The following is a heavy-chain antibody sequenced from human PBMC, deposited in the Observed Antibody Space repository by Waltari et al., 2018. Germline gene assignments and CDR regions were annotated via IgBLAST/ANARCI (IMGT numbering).Heavy chain of an antibody. J-gene: IGHJ3*02. Sequence: QLQLQESGPGLVKPSETLSLTCTVSGGSISSSSYYWGWIRQPPGKGLGWIGSIYYSGSTDYNPALKSRVTIAVDTSKNQFSLKLSSVTAADTAVYYCASSTIFGVVILRDAFDIWGQGTMVTVSS. D-gene: IGHD3-3*01. CDR2: IYYSGST. V-gene: IGHV4-39*07. CDR1: GGSISSSSYY. CDR3: ASSTIFGVVILRDAFDI.